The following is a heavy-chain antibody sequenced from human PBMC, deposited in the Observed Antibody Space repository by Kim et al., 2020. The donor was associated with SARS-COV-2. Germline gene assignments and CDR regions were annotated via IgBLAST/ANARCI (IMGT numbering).Heavy chain of an antibody. CDR1: GGSISSSSYY. CDR2: IYYSGSN. J-gene: IGHJ4*02. V-gene: IGHV4-39*07. D-gene: IGHD3-10*01. CDR3: AGRFMVRGAYDY. Sequence: SETLSLTCTVSGGSISSSSYYWGWIRQPPGMGLEWIGSIYYSGSNYYNPSLKSRVTISVDTSKNQFSLKLSSVTAADTAVYYCAGRFMVRGAYDYWGQGTLVTVSS.